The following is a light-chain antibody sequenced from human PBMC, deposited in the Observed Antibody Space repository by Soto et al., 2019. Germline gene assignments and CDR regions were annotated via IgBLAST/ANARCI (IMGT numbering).Light chain of an antibody. V-gene: IGKV1-12*01. CDR3: QQANSFPFT. J-gene: IGKJ2*01. CDR2: AAS. Sequence: DIQMTQSPSSVSASLGDRVTITCRASQHISTWLVWYQQKPGKAPQLLIYAASSLQTGVPSRFSGSGSGTDFSLTISSLQPEDSATYNCQQANSFPFTFDQGTRLEI. CDR1: QHISTW.